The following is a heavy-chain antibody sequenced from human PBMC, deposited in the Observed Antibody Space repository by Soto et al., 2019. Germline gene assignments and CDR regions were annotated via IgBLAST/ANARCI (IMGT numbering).Heavy chain of an antibody. CDR1: GFTFSSYT. Sequence: KTVGSLRLSCAASGFTFSSYTMNWVRQAPGRGLEWVSSIGTSSSYIYYADSVKGRFTISRHNAKNSLFLQMNSLRADDTAVYYCARDLPPPDRKRRTVTTKDDWFDPWGQGTLVTVSS. CDR2: IGTSSSYI. D-gene: IGHD4-17*01. J-gene: IGHJ5*02. V-gene: IGHV3-21*01. CDR3: ARDLPPPDRKRRTVTTKDDWFDP.